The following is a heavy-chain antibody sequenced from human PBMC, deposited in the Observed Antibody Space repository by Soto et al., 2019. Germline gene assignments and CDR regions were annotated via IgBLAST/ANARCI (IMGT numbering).Heavy chain of an antibody. Sequence: PSETLSLTCAVYGGSFSGYYWSWIRQPPGKGLEWIGEINHSGSTNYNPSLKSRVTISVDTSKNQFSLKLSSVTAADTAVYYCARGGEAITMVRGVNSQGMDVWGQGTTVTVSS. CDR2: INHSGST. V-gene: IGHV4-34*01. CDR3: ARGGEAITMVRGVNSQGMDV. D-gene: IGHD3-10*01. CDR1: GGSFSGYY. J-gene: IGHJ6*02.